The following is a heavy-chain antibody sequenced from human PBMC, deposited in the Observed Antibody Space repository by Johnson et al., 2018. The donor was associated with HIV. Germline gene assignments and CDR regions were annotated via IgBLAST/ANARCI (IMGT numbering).Heavy chain of an antibody. CDR3: ARGGAHDAFDI. J-gene: IGHJ3*02. D-gene: IGHD3-16*01. V-gene: IGHV3-13*01. Sequence: HLVESGGGLVQPGGSLRLACAASGFTFSSYDMHWVRQATGKGLEWVSAIGTAGDTYYPGSVKGRFTISRENAKNSLYLQMNSLRGGDTAVYYCARGGAHDAFDIWGQGTMVTVSS. CDR2: IGTAGDT. CDR1: GFTFSSYD.